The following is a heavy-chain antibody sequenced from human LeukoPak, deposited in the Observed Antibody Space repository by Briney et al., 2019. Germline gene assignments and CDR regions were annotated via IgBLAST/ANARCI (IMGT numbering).Heavy chain of an antibody. CDR2: MNPNSGNT. J-gene: IGHJ4*02. CDR1: GYTFTSYD. Sequence: ASVTVSCKASGYTFTSYDINWVRQATGQGLEWMGWMNPNSGNTGYAQKFQGRVTMTRNTSISTAYMELSSLRSEDTAVYYCARGRYYYGSGSYAAGRYWGQGTLVTVSS. CDR3: ARGRYYYGSGSYAAGRY. D-gene: IGHD3-10*01. V-gene: IGHV1-8*01.